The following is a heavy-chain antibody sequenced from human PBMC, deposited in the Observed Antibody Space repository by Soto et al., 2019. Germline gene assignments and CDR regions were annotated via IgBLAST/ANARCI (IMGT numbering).Heavy chain of an antibody. CDR3: ARDGGYDSSGYYHDAFDI. CDR2: ISAYNGNT. CDR1: GYTFTSYG. Sequence: QVQLVQSGAEVKKPGASVKVSCKASGYTFTSYGISWVRQAPGQGLEWMGWISAYNGNTNYAQKLQGRVTMTTDTATSTAYMELRSLRSDDTAVYYCARDGGYDSSGYYHDAFDIWGQGTMVTVSS. V-gene: IGHV1-18*01. D-gene: IGHD3-22*01. J-gene: IGHJ3*02.